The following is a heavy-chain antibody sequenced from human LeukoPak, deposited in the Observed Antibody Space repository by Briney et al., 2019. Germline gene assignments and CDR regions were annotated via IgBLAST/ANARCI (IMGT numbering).Heavy chain of an antibody. J-gene: IGHJ4*02. D-gene: IGHD2-8*01. CDR2: INHSGST. Sequence: SETLSLTCAVYGGSFSGYYWSWIRQPPGKGLEWIGEINHSGSTNYNPSLESRVTISVDTSKNQFSLKLSSVTAADTAVYYCARGLGYCTNGVCSMGSYYFDYWGQGTLVTVSS. CDR3: ARGLGYCTNGVCSMGSYYFDY. V-gene: IGHV4-34*01. CDR1: GGSFSGYY.